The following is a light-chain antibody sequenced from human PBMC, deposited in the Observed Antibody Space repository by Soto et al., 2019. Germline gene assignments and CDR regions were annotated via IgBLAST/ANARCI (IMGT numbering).Light chain of an antibody. CDR1: RSNIGAGYD. Sequence: QSVLTQPPSVSGAPGQRVTLSCTGSRSNIGAGYDVHWYQQLPGTAPKLLIYGNSNRPSGVPDRFSGSKSGTSASLAITGLQAEDEADYYCQSYDSSLRVVFGGGTKLTVL. CDR2: GNS. V-gene: IGLV1-40*01. J-gene: IGLJ2*01. CDR3: QSYDSSLRVV.